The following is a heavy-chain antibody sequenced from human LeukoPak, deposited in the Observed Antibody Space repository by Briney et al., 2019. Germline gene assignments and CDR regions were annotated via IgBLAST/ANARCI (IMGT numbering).Heavy chain of an antibody. CDR1: GFTFSTYA. CDR2: ITSSGGST. D-gene: IGHD1-14*01. CDR3: ATDVTGGAISF. V-gene: IGHV3-23*01. Sequence: PGGSLRLSCAASGFTFSTYAMSWVRQAPGKGLEWVSIITSSGGSTNYADSVKGRFTISRDNSKNTLYLQMNSLKPDDTAVYYCATDVTGGAISFRGQGALVTVSS. J-gene: IGHJ4*02.